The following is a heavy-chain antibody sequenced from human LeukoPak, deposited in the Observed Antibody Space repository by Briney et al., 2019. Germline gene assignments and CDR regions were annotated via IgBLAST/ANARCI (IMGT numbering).Heavy chain of an antibody. V-gene: IGHV3-7*03. CDR3: AKDNGGGGFDY. CDR2: IKEDGSEK. Sequence: GGSLRLSCAGPGFVFSSFWMHWVRQAPGEGLEWVADIKEDGSEKYYMDSVKGRFTISRDNAKNSLYLQMNSLKAEDTAVYYCAKDNGGGGFDYWGQGTLVTVSS. J-gene: IGHJ4*02. CDR1: GFVFSSFW. D-gene: IGHD3-16*01.